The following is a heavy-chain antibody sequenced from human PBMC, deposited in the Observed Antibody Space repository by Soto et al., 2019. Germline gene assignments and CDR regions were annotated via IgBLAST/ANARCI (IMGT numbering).Heavy chain of an antibody. J-gene: IGHJ4*02. D-gene: IGHD3-16*02. CDR1: GFTVSSNY. Sequence: PGGSLRLSCAASGFTVSSNYISWVRQAPGKGLEWVSGIDGSGDETYYADSVKGRFTISRDNSKNTLYLQMNNLRAEDTAVYYCAKESYRRRTDFDCWGPGTLVTVSS. CDR3: AKESYRRRTDFDC. CDR2: IDGSGDET. V-gene: IGHV3-23*01.